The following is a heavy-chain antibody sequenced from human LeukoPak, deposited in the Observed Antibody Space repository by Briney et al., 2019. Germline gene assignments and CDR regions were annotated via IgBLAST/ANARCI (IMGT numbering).Heavy chain of an antibody. D-gene: IGHD3-3*01. Sequence: ASVKVSCKASGGTFSSYAISWVRQAPGQGLEWMGGIIPIFGTANYAQKFQGRVTMTRDTSISTAYMELSRLRSDDTAVYYCARGVVYYDFWSGPSYFDYWGQGTLVTVSS. CDR2: IIPIFGTA. J-gene: IGHJ4*02. V-gene: IGHV1-69*05. CDR1: GGTFSSYA. CDR3: ARGVVYYDFWSGPSYFDY.